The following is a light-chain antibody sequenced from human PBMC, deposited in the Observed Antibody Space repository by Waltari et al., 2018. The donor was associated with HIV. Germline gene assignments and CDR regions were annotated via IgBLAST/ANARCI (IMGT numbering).Light chain of an antibody. CDR3: SSYTTNNTGV. CDR1: TSDVGDYNY. Sequence: QSALTQPASVSGSPGQSITISCTGTTSDVGDYNYVSWYQHHPGKAPKLMIYDVSNRPSGISNRFSGSKSGNTASLTISELQAEDEADYYCSSYTTNNTGVFGGGTRVTVL. CDR2: DVS. V-gene: IGLV2-14*03. J-gene: IGLJ3*02.